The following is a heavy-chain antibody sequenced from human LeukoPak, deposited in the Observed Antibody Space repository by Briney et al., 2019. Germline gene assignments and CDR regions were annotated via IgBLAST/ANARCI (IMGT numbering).Heavy chain of an antibody. D-gene: IGHD2-15*01. CDR3: ARYLAAPYDAFDI. CDR2: INSNSGGV. Sequence: EASVIVSCKASGYTFTGYYMHWVRQAPGQGLEWMGWINSNSGGVHYAQNFQGRVTMTRDTSISTAYMDLTRLRYDDTAVYFCARYLAAPYDAFDIWGQGTMLSVSS. CDR1: GYTFTGYY. V-gene: IGHV1-2*02. J-gene: IGHJ3*02.